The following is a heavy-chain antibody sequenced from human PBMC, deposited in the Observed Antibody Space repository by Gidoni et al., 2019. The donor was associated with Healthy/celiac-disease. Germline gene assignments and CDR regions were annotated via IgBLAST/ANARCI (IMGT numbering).Heavy chain of an antibody. CDR3: AKDALRTPVGPQTGTTGSTPFDY. D-gene: IGHD1-7*01. V-gene: IGHV3-30*18. CDR1: GFTFSSYG. CDR2: ISYDGSNK. Sequence: QVQLVESGGGVVPPGRSLRLSCAASGFTFSSYGMHWVRQAPGKGLEWVAVISYDGSNKYYADSVKGRFTISRDNSKNTLYLQMNSLRAEDTAVYYCAKDALRTPVGPQTGTTGSTPFDYWGQGTLVTVSS. J-gene: IGHJ4*02.